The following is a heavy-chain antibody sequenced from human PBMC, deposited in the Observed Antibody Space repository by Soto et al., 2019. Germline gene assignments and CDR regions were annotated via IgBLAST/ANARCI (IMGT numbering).Heavy chain of an antibody. CDR2: INAGNGNT. J-gene: IGHJ4*02. CDR3: ARGLNGYLYYFDY. V-gene: IGHV1-3*01. Sequence: QVQLVQSGAEVKKPGASVKVSCKASGYTVTSYAIHWVRQAPGQRLEWMRWINAGNGNTKYSQKFQGRVTITRDTSASTAYMELSSLRSEDTAVYYCARGLNGYLYYFDYWGQGTLVTVSS. D-gene: IGHD5-18*01. CDR1: GYTVTSYA.